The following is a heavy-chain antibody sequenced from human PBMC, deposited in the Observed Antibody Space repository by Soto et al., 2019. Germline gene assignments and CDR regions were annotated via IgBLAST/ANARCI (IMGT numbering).Heavy chain of an antibody. Sequence: QLQLQESGPGLVKPSETLSLTCTVSSGSISSSSYYWGWIRQPPGKGLEWIGSIYYSGSTYYNPSLKSRVTISVDTSKNQFSLKLSSVTAADTAVYYCARHRGYSGYAPSDWFDPWGQGTLVTVSS. V-gene: IGHV4-39*01. J-gene: IGHJ5*02. CDR3: ARHRGYSGYAPSDWFDP. CDR1: SGSISSSSYY. D-gene: IGHD5-12*01. CDR2: IYYSGST.